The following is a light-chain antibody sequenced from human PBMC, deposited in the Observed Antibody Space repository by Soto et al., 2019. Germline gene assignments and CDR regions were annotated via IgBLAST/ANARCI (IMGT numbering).Light chain of an antibody. J-gene: IGKJ1*01. CDR3: QHYNSYSEA. V-gene: IGKV1-5*03. Sequence: IHLTQSPSFLSASVLYRVTITFLASQGISSYLAWYQQKPGKAPKLLIYKASTLKSGVPSRFSGSGSGTEFTLTISSLQPDDFATYYCQHYNSYSEAFGQGTKVDIK. CDR2: KAS. CDR1: QGISSY.